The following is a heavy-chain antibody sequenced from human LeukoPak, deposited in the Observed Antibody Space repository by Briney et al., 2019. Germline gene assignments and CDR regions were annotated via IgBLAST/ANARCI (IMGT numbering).Heavy chain of an antibody. CDR1: GGTFSSHT. D-gene: IGHD6-13*01. Sequence: GSSVKVSCKASGGTFSSHTVTWVRQAPGQGLEWMGRIIPILGIANYAQKFQGRVTITADKSTSTAYMELSSLRSEDTAVYHCARGQPGIAAAGTFDYWGQGTLVTVSS. CDR2: IIPILGIA. CDR3: ARGQPGIAAAGTFDY. J-gene: IGHJ4*02. V-gene: IGHV1-69*02.